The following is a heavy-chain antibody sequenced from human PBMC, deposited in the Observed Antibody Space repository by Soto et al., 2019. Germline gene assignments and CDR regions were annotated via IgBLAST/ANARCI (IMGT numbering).Heavy chain of an antibody. J-gene: IGHJ6*02. CDR3: ARDLKYSSSWYAGDYYYYGMDV. Sequence: GGSLRLSCAASGFTFSSYDMHWVRQATGKGLEWVSAIGTAGDTYYPGSVKGRFTISRENAKNSLYLQMNSLRAEDTAVYYCARDLKYSSSWYAGDYYYYGMDVWGQGTTVTVSS. CDR2: IGTAGDT. V-gene: IGHV3-13*01. D-gene: IGHD6-13*01. CDR1: GFTFSSYD.